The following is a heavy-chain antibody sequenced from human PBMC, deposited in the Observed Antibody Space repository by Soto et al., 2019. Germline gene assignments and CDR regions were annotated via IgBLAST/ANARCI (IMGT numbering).Heavy chain of an antibody. V-gene: IGHV1-46*01. CDR3: ARDGRSSYSRGLYSFDD. CDR1: GYTFTSYY. Sequence: QVQLVQSGAEVKKPGASVKVSCKASGYTFTSYYMNWVRKAPGQGLEWMGIINPRGGSTSYAQKFQGTVTMTRKTSTSTVYMKVSSLRSEDTAVYYCARDGRSSYSRGLYSFDDLGQGTLVTVSS. J-gene: IGHJ4*02. D-gene: IGHD6-13*01. CDR2: INPRGGST.